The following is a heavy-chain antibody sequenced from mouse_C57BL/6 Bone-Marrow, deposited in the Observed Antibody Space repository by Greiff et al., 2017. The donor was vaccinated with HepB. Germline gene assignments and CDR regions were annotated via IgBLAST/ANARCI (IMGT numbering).Heavy chain of an antibody. D-gene: IGHD2-10*02. CDR2: IYPGDGDT. Sequence: VKLQESGPELVKPGASVKISCKASGYAFSSSWMNWVKQRPGKGLEWIGRIYPGDGDTNYNGKFKGKATLTADKSSSTAYMQLSSLTSEDSAVYFCARNPRNSMDYWGQGTSVTVSS. CDR3: ARNPRNSMDY. V-gene: IGHV1-82*01. J-gene: IGHJ4*01. CDR1: GYAFSSSW.